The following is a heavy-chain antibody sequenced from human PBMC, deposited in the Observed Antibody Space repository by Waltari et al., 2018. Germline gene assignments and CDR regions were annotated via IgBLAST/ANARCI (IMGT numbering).Heavy chain of an antibody. CDR1: GGPISTYY. CDR3: AEGIAVAGTYAFDI. Sequence: QVQLQESGPGLVKPSETLSLTCPVSGGPISTYYWSWIRQPAGKGLEWIGRIYTSGITNYNPSLKSRVTMSLDKSKNQFSLKLSSVTAADTAVYYCAEGIAVAGTYAFDIWGQGTMVTVSS. D-gene: IGHD6-19*01. CDR2: IYTSGIT. J-gene: IGHJ3*02. V-gene: IGHV4-4*07.